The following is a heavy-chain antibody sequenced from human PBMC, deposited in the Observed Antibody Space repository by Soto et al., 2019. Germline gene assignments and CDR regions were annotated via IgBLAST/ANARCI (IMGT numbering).Heavy chain of an antibody. CDR3: ARALWFGGSLHYGMDV. J-gene: IGHJ6*02. CDR1: GGTFSSYA. Sequence: QVQLVQSGAEVKKPGSSVKVSCKASGGTFSSYAIHWVQQAPGQGLEWMGGIIPIFGPPNYAQKFQGRVTITADESTSTVYTELISLISEDTAVYFCARALWFGGSLHYGMDVWGQGTSVTVSS. CDR2: IIPIFGPP. D-gene: IGHD3-10*01. V-gene: IGHV1-69*01.